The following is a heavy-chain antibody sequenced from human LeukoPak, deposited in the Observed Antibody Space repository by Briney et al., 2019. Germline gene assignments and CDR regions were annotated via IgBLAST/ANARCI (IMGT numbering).Heavy chain of an antibody. D-gene: IGHD2-15*01. CDR2: IDTSGTFI. Sequence: GGSLRLSCAASGFTFNTYHMNRVRQAPGKGLEWVSFIDTSGTFIRYADSVKGRFTVSRDNAKNSLYLQMDSLTADDTAVYFCARDIPSGDRGWFDPWGQGTRVTVSS. V-gene: IGHV3-21*01. CDR3: ARDIPSGDRGWFDP. J-gene: IGHJ5*02. CDR1: GFTFNTYH.